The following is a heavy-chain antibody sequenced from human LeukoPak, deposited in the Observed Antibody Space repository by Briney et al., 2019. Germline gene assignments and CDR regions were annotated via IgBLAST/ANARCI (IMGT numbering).Heavy chain of an antibody. D-gene: IGHD3-22*01. CDR1: GFTFSTYW. CDR2: IKSDGSST. V-gene: IGHV3-74*01. Sequence: GGSLRLSCAASGFTFSTYWMHWVRQAPGKGLVWVSRIKSDGSSTSYADSVKGRFTISRDNAKNTLYLQMNSLRAEDTAVYYCAREEYYSDSRSLDYWGQRTLVTVSS. CDR3: AREEYYSDSRSLDY. J-gene: IGHJ4*02.